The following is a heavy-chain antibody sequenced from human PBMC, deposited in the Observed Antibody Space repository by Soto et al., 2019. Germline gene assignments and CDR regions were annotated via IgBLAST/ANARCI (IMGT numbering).Heavy chain of an antibody. J-gene: IGHJ1*01. D-gene: IGHD3-9*01. CDR1: GYTFTSYG. CDR3: ARDGTPRGYDILEYFQH. Sequence: AASVNVSCKASGYTFTSYGISWVLQAPGQGFEWMGWISAYNGNTNYAQKLQGRVTMTTDTSTSTAYMELRSLRSDDTAVYYCARDGTPRGYDILEYFQHWGQSTLVTVSS. CDR2: ISAYNGNT. V-gene: IGHV1-18*01.